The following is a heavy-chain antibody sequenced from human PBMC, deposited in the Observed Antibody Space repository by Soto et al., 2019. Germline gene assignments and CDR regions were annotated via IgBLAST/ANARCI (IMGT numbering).Heavy chain of an antibody. V-gene: IGHV1-18*04. J-gene: IGHJ4*01. D-gene: IGHD3-22*01. CDR1: GYTFTSYG. CDR2: ISAYNGNT. CDR3: ARGPDDYYDSSGYVDY. Sequence: ASVKVSCKASGYTFTSYGISWVRQAPGQGLEWMGWISAYNGNTNYAQKLQGRVTMTTDTSTSTVYMELRSLRSDDTAVYYCARGPDDYYDSSGYVDYWGHGTLVTVSS.